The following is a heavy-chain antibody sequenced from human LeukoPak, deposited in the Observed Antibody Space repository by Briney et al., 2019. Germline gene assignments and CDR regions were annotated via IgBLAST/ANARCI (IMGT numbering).Heavy chain of an antibody. D-gene: IGHD2-2*01. CDR1: GGSISSGGYY. CDR3: ASRPAAPKPPGLHY. V-gene: IGHV4-30-2*01. Sequence: SETLSLTCTVSGGSISSGGYYWSWIRQPPGKGLEWIGYIYHSGSTYYNPSLKSRVTISVDRSKNQFSLELSSVTAADTAVYYCASRPAAPKPPGLHYWGQGTLVTVSS. J-gene: IGHJ4*02. CDR2: IYHSGST.